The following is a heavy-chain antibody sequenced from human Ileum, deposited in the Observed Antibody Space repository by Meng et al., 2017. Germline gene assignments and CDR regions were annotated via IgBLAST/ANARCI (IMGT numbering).Heavy chain of an antibody. V-gene: IGHV1-3*04. CDR3: ARGDSRGALDY. CDR1: GYTFTSYF. CDR2: LNTANGYT. J-gene: IGHJ4*03. Sequence: ASVKVSCKASGYTFTSYFIQWVRQAPGQRLEWMAWLNTANGYTKFSQKFQGRVTITRDTSASTAYMDLGSLRSEDTAVYYCARGDSRGALDYWGQGTEVTVSS. D-gene: IGHD3-22*01.